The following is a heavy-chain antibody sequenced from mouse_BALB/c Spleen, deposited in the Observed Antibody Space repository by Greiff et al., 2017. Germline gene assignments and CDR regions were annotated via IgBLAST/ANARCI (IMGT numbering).Heavy chain of an antibody. D-gene: IGHD1-2*01. CDR1: GYTFTSYW. Sequence: VQLQQSGAELAKPGASVKMSCKASGYTFTSYWMHWVKQRPGQGLEWIGYINPSTGYTEYNQKFKDKATLTADKSSSTAYMQLSSLTSEDSAVYYCARGPFITTATDYAMDYWGQGTSVTVSS. CDR3: ARGPFITTATDYAMDY. V-gene: IGHV1-7*01. J-gene: IGHJ4*01. CDR2: INPSTGYT.